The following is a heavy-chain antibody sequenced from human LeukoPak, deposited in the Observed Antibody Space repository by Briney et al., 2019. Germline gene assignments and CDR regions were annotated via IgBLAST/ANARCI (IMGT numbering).Heavy chain of an antibody. CDR3: VRDFKGGTFAT. CDR2: ILGNGNT. Sequence: PSETLSLTCTVSGDSISSDGDYWSWVRQHPGKGLEWIGSILGNGNTYYNPSLKSRLTISVDTSNNQFSLNLTSVIAADTAVYYCVRDFKGGTFATWGQGAMVSASS. J-gene: IGHJ3*02. D-gene: IGHD3-16*01. V-gene: IGHV4-31*03. CDR1: GDSISSDGDY.